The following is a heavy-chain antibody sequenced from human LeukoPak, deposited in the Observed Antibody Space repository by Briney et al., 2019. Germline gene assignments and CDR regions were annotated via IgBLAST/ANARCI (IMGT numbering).Heavy chain of an antibody. Sequence: SETLSLTCTVSGGSISSYYWSWIRQPPGKGLEWIGYIYYSGSTNYNPSLKSRVTISVDTSKNQFSLKLSSVTAADTAVYYCARDPGYGQLVRKDYWYFDLWGRGTLVTVSS. CDR2: IYYSGST. CDR3: ARDPGYGQLVRKDYWYFDL. V-gene: IGHV4-59*01. J-gene: IGHJ2*01. D-gene: IGHD6-6*01. CDR1: GGSISSYY.